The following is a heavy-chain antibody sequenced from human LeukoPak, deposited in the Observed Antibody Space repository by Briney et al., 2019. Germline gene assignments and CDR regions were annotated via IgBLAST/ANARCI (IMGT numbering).Heavy chain of an antibody. J-gene: IGHJ4*02. Sequence: QPGVSLRLSCAASGFTFSSYAMSWVRQAPGKGLEWVSAISITVGGTYYADSVKGRFTISRDNSKNTLYLQMNSMSAEDTAVYYCAKRSHMLGATNPNYYFDHWGQGTLVTVSS. D-gene: IGHD1-26*01. CDR1: GFTFSSYA. CDR3: AKRSHMLGATNPNYYFDH. V-gene: IGHV3-23*01. CDR2: ISITVGGT.